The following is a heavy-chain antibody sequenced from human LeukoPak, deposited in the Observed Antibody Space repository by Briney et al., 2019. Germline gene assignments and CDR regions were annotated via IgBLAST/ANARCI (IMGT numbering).Heavy chain of an antibody. CDR3: ARGGSSGWYYFDY. D-gene: IGHD6-19*01. Sequence: SETLSLTCIVSGGSISSYYWSWIRQPPGKGLEWIGYIYYSGSTNYNPSLKSRVTISVDTSKNQFSLKLSSVTAADTAVYYCARGGSSGWYYFDYWGQGTLVTVSS. V-gene: IGHV4-59*01. CDR2: IYYSGST. CDR1: GGSISSYY. J-gene: IGHJ4*02.